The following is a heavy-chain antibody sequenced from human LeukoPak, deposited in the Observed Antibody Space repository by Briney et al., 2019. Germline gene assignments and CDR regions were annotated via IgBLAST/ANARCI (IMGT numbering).Heavy chain of an antibody. Sequence: GGSLRLSCAAPKFTFSHDGMHWVRQAPGKGLERVAVIWNDGSNQSYADSVKGRLTVSRDNSQNTLYLQMNSLRPEDTAVYYCTKDAQRGFDYSNALEKWGRGALVTVSS. V-gene: IGHV3-33*06. D-gene: IGHD4-11*01. J-gene: IGHJ1*01. CDR2: IWNDGSNQ. CDR3: TKDAQRGFDYSNALEK. CDR1: KFTFSHDG.